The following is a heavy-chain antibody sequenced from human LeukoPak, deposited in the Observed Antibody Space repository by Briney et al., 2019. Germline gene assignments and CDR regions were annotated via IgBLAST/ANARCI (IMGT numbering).Heavy chain of an antibody. CDR1: GVSISTYY. V-gene: IGHV4-59*01. CDR3: ARTDRGFKGFTYYFDY. CDR2: IYYSGST. Sequence: SETLSLTCTASGVSISTYYWSWIRQPPGKGLEWIGCIYYSGSTTNNPSLMSGGSIFSGTSKKQFLLKLSTVLAADAAVFYCARTDRGFKGFTYYFDYWGQGSLVTVSS. J-gene: IGHJ4*02.